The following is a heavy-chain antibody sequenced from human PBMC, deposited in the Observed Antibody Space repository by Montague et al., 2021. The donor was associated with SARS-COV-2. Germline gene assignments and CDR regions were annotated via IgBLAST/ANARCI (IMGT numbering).Heavy chain of an antibody. Sequence: SETLSLTCTVSGASITSTNYYWGWIRQPPGKGLEWIGNLYSPGSAYYNPSLKSRGTISVDKSKNQFSLNLTSATAADTAIYYCARHERQWLRLYPYYFDYWGQGTLVTVSS. D-gene: IGHD5-12*01. CDR1: GASITSTNYY. V-gene: IGHV4-39*01. CDR3: ARHERQWLRLYPYYFDY. CDR2: LYSPGSA. J-gene: IGHJ4*02.